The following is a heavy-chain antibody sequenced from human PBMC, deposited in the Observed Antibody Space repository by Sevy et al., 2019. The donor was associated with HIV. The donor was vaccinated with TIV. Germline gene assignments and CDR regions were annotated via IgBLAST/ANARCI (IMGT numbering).Heavy chain of an antibody. J-gene: IGHJ6*02. CDR1: GGSISNYY. D-gene: IGHD3-9*01. CDR3: AREPPYYDILAGYSYGMDV. Sequence: SETLSLTCTVSGGSISNYYWSWIRQPPEKGLEWIGYIYHTGITKNNPSLKSRVTLSVDTSKNQFSLKLSSVTAADTAVYYCAREPPYYDILAGYSYGMDVWGQGTTVTVSS. CDR2: IYHTGIT. V-gene: IGHV4-59*01.